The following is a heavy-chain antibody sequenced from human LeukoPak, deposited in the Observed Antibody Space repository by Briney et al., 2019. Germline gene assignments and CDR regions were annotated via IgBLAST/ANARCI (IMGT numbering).Heavy chain of an antibody. CDR1: RFTFTTYS. V-gene: IGHV3-21*01. CDR3: ARSIGSDWNPFAD. D-gene: IGHD1-1*01. Sequence: GGSLSLSCAASRFTFTTYSMNWVRQAPGKGLEWVSSISSSGSHIYYADSVKGRFTVSRDNAKNSLYLQMNSLRVEDTAVYYCARSIGSDWNPFADSGQRPLVSVSS. J-gene: IGHJ4*02. CDR2: ISSSGSHI.